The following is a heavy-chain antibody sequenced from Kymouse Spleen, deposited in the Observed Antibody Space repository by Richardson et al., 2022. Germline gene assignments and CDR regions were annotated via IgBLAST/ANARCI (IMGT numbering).Heavy chain of an antibody. CDR2: IYYSGST. J-gene: IGHJ6*02. CDR1: GGSISSGGYY. Sequence: QVQLQESGPGLVKPSQTLSLTCTVSGGSISSGGYYWSWIRQHPGKGLEWIGYIYYSGSTYYNPSLKSRVTISVDTSKNQFSLKLSSVTAADTAVYYCARDRYSSGWYYYYYGMDVWGQGTTVTVSS. CDR3: ARDRYSSGWYYYYYGMDV. V-gene: IGHV4-31*03. D-gene: IGHD6-19*01.